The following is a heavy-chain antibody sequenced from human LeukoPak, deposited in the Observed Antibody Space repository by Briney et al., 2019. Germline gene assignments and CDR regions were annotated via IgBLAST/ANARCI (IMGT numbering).Heavy chain of an antibody. J-gene: IGHJ4*02. CDR2: ISSSSSYI. CDR1: GFTFSISA. CDR3: ARATSDSSGYPVSDY. V-gene: IGHV3-21*01. D-gene: IGHD3-22*01. Sequence: PGGSLRLSCSASGFTFSISAMNWVRQAPGKGLEWVSSISSSSSYIYYADSVKGRFTISRDNAKNSLSLQMNSLRAEDSGIYYCARATSDSSGYPVSDYWGQGTLVTVSS.